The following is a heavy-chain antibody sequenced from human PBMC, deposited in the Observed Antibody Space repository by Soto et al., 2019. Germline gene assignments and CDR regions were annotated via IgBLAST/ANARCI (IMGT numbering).Heavy chain of an antibody. V-gene: IGHV2-5*01. CDR3: AHRGYSSSWYLPDFDY. J-gene: IGHJ4*02. Sequence: GSGPTLVNPTQTLTLTCTFSGFSLSTRGVGVGWIRQPPGKALEWLALIYWNDDKRYRPSLRSRLTITKDTSKNQVVLTLTNMDPVDTATYYCAHRGYSSSWYLPDFDYWSQGTLVTVSS. CDR1: GFSLSTRGVG. D-gene: IGHD6-13*01. CDR2: IYWNDDK.